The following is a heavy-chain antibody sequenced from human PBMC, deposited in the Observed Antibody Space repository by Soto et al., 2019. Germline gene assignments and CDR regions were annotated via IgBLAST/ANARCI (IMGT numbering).Heavy chain of an antibody. J-gene: IGHJ6*02. CDR1: GYRFTGYG. Sequence: GSSVKVSCKASGYRFTGYGLHWVRQAPGQGLQWMGWINPKSGATDYEQKFQGRVTMTADESTTTAYMELSSLRSEDTAVYYCASIAARPDYYYGMDVWGQGTTVTVSS. CDR3: ASIAARPDYYYGMDV. V-gene: IGHV1-2*02. CDR2: INPKSGAT. D-gene: IGHD6-6*01.